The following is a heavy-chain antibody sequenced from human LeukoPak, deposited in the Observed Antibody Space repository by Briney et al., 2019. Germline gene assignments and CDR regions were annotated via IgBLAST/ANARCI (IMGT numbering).Heavy chain of an antibody. Sequence: PSETLSFTCTVSGGSISGSSYYWGWIRQPPGKGLEWIGSIYYSGSSYSYYNPSLKSRVTISVDTSKNQFSLKLSSVTDADTAVYYCAREGPHDFWSGYYTGIDYWGQGTLVTISS. CDR2: IYYSGSSYS. V-gene: IGHV4-39*07. CDR3: AREGPHDFWSGYYTGIDY. CDR1: GGSISGSSYY. J-gene: IGHJ4*02. D-gene: IGHD3-3*01.